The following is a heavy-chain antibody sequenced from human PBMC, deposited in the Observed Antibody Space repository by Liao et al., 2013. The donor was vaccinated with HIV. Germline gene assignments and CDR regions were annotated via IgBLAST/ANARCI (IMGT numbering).Heavy chain of an antibody. J-gene: IGHJ4*02. CDR1: GGSFSHYY. V-gene: IGHV4-34*01. Sequence: QVQLQQWGAGLLKPSETLSLTCAVYGGSFSHYYWSWIRQPPGKGLEWIAEINHSGTATYHPSLESRATISVDTSRNQFSLNLTSVTAADTAVYYCARVTVGRWLTLRREKLGAYWGPGMLVAVSS. CDR2: INHSGTA. D-gene: IGHD5-24*01. CDR3: ARVTVGRWLTLRREKLGAY.